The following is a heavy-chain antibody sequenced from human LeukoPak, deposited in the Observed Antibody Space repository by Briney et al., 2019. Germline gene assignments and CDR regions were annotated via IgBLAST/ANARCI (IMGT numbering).Heavy chain of an antibody. V-gene: IGHV4-38-2*02. CDR3: ASGAYTYYYMDV. CDR1: GDSISNAY. D-gene: IGHD3-10*01. J-gene: IGHJ6*03. CDR2: TYHSGST. Sequence: SETLSLTCTVSGDSISNAYWSWIRQPPGKALEWIGSTYHSGSTYYNPSLKSRVTISVDTSKNQFSLNLGSVTAADTAVYYCASGAYTYYYMDVWGKGTTVTISS.